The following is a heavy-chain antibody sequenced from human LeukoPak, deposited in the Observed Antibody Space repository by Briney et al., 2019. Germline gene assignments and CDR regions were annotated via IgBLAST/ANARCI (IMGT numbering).Heavy chain of an antibody. J-gene: IGHJ4*02. Sequence: RASVKVSCKASGYTFTSYGISWVRQAPGQGLEWMGWISAYNGNTNYAQKLQGRVTMTTDTSTSTAYMELRSLRSDDAAVYYCARDRDYYGSGSYYVWGQGTLVTVSS. CDR3: ARDRDYYGSGSYYV. CDR1: GYTFTSYG. D-gene: IGHD3-10*01. CDR2: ISAYNGNT. V-gene: IGHV1-18*01.